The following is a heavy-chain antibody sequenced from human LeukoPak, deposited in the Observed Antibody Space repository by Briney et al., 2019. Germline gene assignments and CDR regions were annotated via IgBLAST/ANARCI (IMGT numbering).Heavy chain of an antibody. CDR3: TTGVAAAGVSF. D-gene: IGHD6-13*01. Sequence: GGSLRLSCAASGFTFNNAWMSWVRQAPGKGLEWVGRVKSKTDGGTADYAAPVKGRFTISRDDSKNTLYLQMNSLKTEDTALYYFTTGVAAAGVSFWGQGTLVTVSS. V-gene: IGHV3-15*01. CDR2: VKSKTDGGTA. CDR1: GFTFNNAW. J-gene: IGHJ4*02.